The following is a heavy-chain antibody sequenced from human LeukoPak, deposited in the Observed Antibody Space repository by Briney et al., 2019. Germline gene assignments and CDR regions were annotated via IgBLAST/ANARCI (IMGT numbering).Heavy chain of an antibody. Sequence: PPGGSLRLSCASSGFTFDDYGMSWVRQAPGKGLEWVSGINWNGGSTGYADSVKGRFTISRDNAKNSLYLQMNSLRAEDTALYYCARVGDITIFGVVTYWGQGTLVTVSS. CDR2: INWNGGST. J-gene: IGHJ4*02. V-gene: IGHV3-20*04. CDR1: GFTFDDYG. CDR3: ARVGDITIFGVVTY. D-gene: IGHD3-3*01.